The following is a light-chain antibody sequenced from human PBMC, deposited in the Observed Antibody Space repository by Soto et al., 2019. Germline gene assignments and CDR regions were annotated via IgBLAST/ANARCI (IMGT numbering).Light chain of an antibody. V-gene: IGLV2-11*01. CDR1: SSDVGGYNY. J-gene: IGLJ2*01. Sequence: SALTQPRSVSGSPGQSVTISCTGTSSDVGGYNYVSWYQQHPGKAPKLMIYDVSKRPSGVPDRFSGSKSGNTASLPISGLQAEDGADYYCCSYAGSYTVVFGGGTKLTVL. CDR2: DVS. CDR3: CSYAGSYTVV.